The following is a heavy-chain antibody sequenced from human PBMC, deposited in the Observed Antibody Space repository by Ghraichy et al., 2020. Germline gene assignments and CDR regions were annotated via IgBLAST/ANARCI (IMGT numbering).Heavy chain of an antibody. CDR3: ARDGLASYYDISGNYFVDY. D-gene: IGHD3-22*01. J-gene: IGHJ4*02. CDR1: GYTFGSHD. CDR2: MNPNSGNT. V-gene: IGHV1-8*03. Sequence: ASVKVSCKASGYTFGSHDMNWVRQATGQGLEWMGWMNPNSGNTGYAQKFQGRATISTNTATNTVYMEVSSLRSEDTAVYYCARDGLASYYDISGNYFVDYWGQGTLVTVSS.